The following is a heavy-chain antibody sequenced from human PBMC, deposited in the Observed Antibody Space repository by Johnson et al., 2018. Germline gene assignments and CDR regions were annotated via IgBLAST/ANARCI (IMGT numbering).Heavy chain of an antibody. CDR1: GFSLSDARVG. CDR3: ARVLSEYYYDSRGNYYYYYYMDV. V-gene: IGHV2-26*01. Sequence: QVTLKESGPVLVKPRETLTLTCAVSGFSLSDARVGVSWIRQPPGKALEWLAHIFSNDEKSYSTSLKSRLTISRDSSKSQVVLSMSNMDPVDTATYSCARVLSEYYYDSRGNYYYYYYMDVWGKGTTVTVSS. CDR2: IFSNDEK. D-gene: IGHD3-22*01. J-gene: IGHJ6*03.